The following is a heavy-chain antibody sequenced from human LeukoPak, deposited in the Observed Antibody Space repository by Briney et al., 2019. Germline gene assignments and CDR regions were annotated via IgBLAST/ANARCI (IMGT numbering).Heavy chain of an antibody. V-gene: IGHV3-33*06. CDR2: IWFDGSNK. CDR3: VKDSSSGSYFDY. Sequence: GGSLRLSCAASGFTFSNYDMHWVRQAPGKGLEWVAVIWFDGSNKFYADSVKGRFTISRDNSKNTLYLQMNSLRAEDTAVYYCVKDSSSGSYFDYWGQGTLVTVSS. J-gene: IGHJ4*02. D-gene: IGHD3-10*01. CDR1: GFTFSNYD.